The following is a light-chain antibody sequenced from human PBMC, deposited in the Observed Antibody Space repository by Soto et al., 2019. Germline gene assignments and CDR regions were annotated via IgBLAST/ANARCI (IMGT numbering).Light chain of an antibody. CDR1: QSVSSSY. CDR3: QQYGSSPLT. CDR2: GAS. J-gene: IGKJ1*01. V-gene: IGKV3-20*01. Sequence: EIVLTQSPGTLSLSPGERATLSCRASQSVSSSYLAWYQQKPGQAPRLLIYGASSSATGIPDRFSGSVSGTDFTLTISRLEPEDFAVYYCQQYGSSPLTFGQGTKVEIK.